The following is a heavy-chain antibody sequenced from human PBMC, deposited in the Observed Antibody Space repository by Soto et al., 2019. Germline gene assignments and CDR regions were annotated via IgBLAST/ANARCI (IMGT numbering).Heavy chain of an antibody. D-gene: IGHD1-7*01. CDR2: ITGSGDST. CDR1: GFTFSRYG. J-gene: IGHJ4*02. Sequence: EVQLSESGGGLVQPGGSLRLSCAASGFTFSRYGMSWVRQAPGKGLEWVSAITGSGDSTYYADSVKGRFTISRDSSNNTVYLQMNSLRADDTAVYYCVKLRLELLYLDSWRLGALVIVSS. CDR3: VKLRLELLYLDS. V-gene: IGHV3-23*01.